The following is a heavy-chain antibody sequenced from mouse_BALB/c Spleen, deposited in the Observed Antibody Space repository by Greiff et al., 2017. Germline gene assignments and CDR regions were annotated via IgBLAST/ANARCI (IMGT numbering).Heavy chain of an antibody. D-gene: IGHD2-14*01. V-gene: IGHV1S56*01. CDR3: ARGDRYDEEGYYFDH. CDR2: IYPGDGST. CDR1: GYTFTSYD. Sequence: VKLQESGPELVTPGALVKISCKASGYTFTSYDINWVKQRPGQGLEWIGWIYPGDGSTKYNEKFKGKATLTADKSSSTAYMQLSSLTSENSAVYFCARGDRYDEEGYYFDHWGQGTTLTVSS. J-gene: IGHJ2*01.